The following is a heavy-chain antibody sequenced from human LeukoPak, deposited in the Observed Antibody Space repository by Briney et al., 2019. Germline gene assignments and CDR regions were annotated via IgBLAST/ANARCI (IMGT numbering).Heavy chain of an antibody. J-gene: IGHJ3*02. CDR1: GFTFSNAW. V-gene: IGHV3-23*01. Sequence: GGSLRLSCAASGFTFSNAWMSWVRQAPGKGLEWVSAISGSGGSTYYADSVKGRFTISRDNSKNTLYLQMNSLRAEDTAVYYCAKAAYDSSGYPYDAFDIWGQGTMVTVSS. CDR3: AKAAYDSSGYPYDAFDI. D-gene: IGHD3-22*01. CDR2: ISGSGGST.